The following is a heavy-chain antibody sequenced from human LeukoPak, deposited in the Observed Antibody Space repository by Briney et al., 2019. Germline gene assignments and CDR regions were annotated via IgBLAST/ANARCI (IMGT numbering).Heavy chain of an antibody. Sequence: SQTLSLTCTVSGGSISSGGYYWSWIRQPPGKGLEWIGYIHHSGSTYYNPSLKSRVTISVDRSKNQFSLKLSSLTAADTAVYYCARANFFGVVFLDYWGQGTLVTVSS. J-gene: IGHJ4*02. CDR3: ARANFFGVVFLDY. CDR1: GGSISSGGYY. V-gene: IGHV4-30-2*01. D-gene: IGHD3-3*01. CDR2: IHHSGST.